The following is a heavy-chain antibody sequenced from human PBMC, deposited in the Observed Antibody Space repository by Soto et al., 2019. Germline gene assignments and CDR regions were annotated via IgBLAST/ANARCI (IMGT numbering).Heavy chain of an antibody. D-gene: IGHD3-10*01. V-gene: IGHV3-21*01. CDR3: AREKNYGSGSFHRTFDY. J-gene: IGHJ4*02. Sequence: PGGSLRLSCAASGFTFSSYSMNWVRQAPGKXLEWVSSISSSSSYIYYADSVKGRFTISRDNAKNSLYLQMNSLRAEDTAVYYCAREKNYGSGSFHRTFDYWGQGTLVTVSS. CDR2: ISSSSSYI. CDR1: GFTFSSYS.